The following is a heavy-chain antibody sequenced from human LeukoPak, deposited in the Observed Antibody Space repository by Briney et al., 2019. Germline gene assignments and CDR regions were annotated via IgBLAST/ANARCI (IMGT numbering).Heavy chain of an antibody. Sequence: NTSETLSLTCAVYGGSFSGYYWSWIRQPPGKGLEWIGEINHSGSTNYNPSLKSRVTISVDTSKNQFSLKLSSVTAADTAVYYGARGVIVVVPAARVHNWFDPWGQGTLVTVSS. D-gene: IGHD2-2*01. CDR3: ARGVIVVVPAARVHNWFDP. V-gene: IGHV4-34*01. J-gene: IGHJ5*02. CDR1: GGSFSGYY. CDR2: INHSGST.